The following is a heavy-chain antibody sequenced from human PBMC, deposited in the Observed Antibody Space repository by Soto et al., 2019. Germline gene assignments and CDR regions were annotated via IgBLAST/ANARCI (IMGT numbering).Heavy chain of an antibody. J-gene: IGHJ3*02. V-gene: IGHV4-39*01. CDR1: GGSISSSSYY. Sequence: QLQLQESGPGLVKPSETLSLTCTVSGGSISSSSYYWGWIRQPPGKGLEWIGSIYYSGSTYYNPSLKSRVTISVDTSKNQFSLKLSSVTAADTAVYYCARRPFTMGNNAFDIWGQGTMVTVSS. CDR3: ARRPFTMGNNAFDI. CDR2: IYYSGST. D-gene: IGHD3-10*01.